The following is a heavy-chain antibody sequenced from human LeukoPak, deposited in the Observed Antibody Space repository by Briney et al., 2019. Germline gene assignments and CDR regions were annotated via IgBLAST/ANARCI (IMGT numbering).Heavy chain of an antibody. CDR2: ISYDGSNK. J-gene: IGHJ5*02. Sequence: GGSLRLSCAASGFTFSSYAMHWVRQAPGKGLEWVAVISYDGSNKYYADSVKGRFAISRDNAKNTLYLQMNSLRAEDTAVYYCARDIGATNWFDPWGQGTLVTVSS. V-gene: IGHV3-30*09. CDR3: ARDIGATNWFDP. D-gene: IGHD1-26*01. CDR1: GFTFSSYA.